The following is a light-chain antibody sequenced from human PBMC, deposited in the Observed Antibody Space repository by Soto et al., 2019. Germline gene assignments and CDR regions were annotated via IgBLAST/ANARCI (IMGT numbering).Light chain of an antibody. CDR3: QQAKTFPWT. CDR1: QDISSW. Sequence: DIQMTQSPSSVSASIGDRVTITCRASQDISSWLAWYQQKPGKDPNLLIYGASNLHSGVPSSFSASGSGTEFTLTISSLQSEDFATYYCQQAKTFPWTFGQGTRVEI. CDR2: GAS. V-gene: IGKV1-12*01. J-gene: IGKJ1*01.